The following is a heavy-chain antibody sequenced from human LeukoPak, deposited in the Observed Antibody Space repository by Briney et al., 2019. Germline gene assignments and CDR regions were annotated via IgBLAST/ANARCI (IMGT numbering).Heavy chain of an antibody. CDR3: ARAINWGANAGGY. Sequence: GGSLRLSCAASGFTFSSYSMNWVRQAPGKGLEWVSSISSSSSYIYYADSVEGRFTISRDNAKNSLYLQMNSLRAEDTAVYYCARAINWGANAGGYWGQGTLVTVSS. D-gene: IGHD7-27*01. J-gene: IGHJ4*02. CDR1: GFTFSSYS. CDR2: ISSSSSYI. V-gene: IGHV3-21*01.